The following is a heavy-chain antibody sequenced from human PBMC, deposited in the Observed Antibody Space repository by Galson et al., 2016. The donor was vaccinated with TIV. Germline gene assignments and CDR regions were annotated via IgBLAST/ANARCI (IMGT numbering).Heavy chain of an antibody. CDR1: GFIFRRYS. J-gene: IGHJ3*02. Sequence: SLRLSCAASGFIFRRYSMNWVRQAPGKGLEWVSTISSSSDYRFYADSVKGRFTISRDNARNSLHLQINSLRVEDTAVYYCARDRDYYDSSSYSPDAFEMWGQGTMVTVSS. CDR3: ARDRDYYDSSSYSPDAFEM. D-gene: IGHD3-22*01. CDR2: ISSSSDYR. V-gene: IGHV3-21*01.